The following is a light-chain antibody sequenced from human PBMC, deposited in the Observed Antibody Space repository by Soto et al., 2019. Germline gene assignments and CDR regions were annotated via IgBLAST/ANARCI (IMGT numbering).Light chain of an antibody. CDR1: QSVSSN. V-gene: IGKV3-15*01. CDR3: QQYNNWPPWT. J-gene: IGKJ1*01. CDR2: GAS. Sequence: EIVMTQSPATLSVSPGERATLSCRASQSVSSNLAWYQQKPGQAPRLLIYGASTRATGIPARFSGSGSGTEFTLLIISRQPEDYVVYYCQQYNNWPPWTFGQGTKVEIK.